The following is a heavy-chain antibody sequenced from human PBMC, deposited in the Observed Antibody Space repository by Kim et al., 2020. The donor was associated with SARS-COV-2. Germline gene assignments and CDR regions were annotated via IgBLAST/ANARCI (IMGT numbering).Heavy chain of an antibody. CDR2: FSGSTTNT. CDR3: AKYVGKRTYAFDI. J-gene: IGHJ3*02. D-gene: IGHD7-27*01. Sequence: GGSLRLSCAASGFTFSSFAMAWVRQAPGKGLEWVSTFSGSTTNTYYADSVKGRFTISRDNSKNTLYLQMDSLRAEDTAVYYCAKYVGKRTYAFDIWGQGT. CDR1: GFTFSSFA. V-gene: IGHV3-23*01.